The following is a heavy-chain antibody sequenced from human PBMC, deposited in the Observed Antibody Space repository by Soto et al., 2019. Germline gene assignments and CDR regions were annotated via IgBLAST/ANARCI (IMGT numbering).Heavy chain of an antibody. V-gene: IGHV1-2*02. Sequence: QVQVVQSGAEVKKPGASVKVSCKASGYTFTGYYMHWVRQAPGQGLAWMGWIIPNNGGTKYAQKFQDRVTMTRETSISTAYMELSRLRSDDTAVYYCARGTFDSSGDYFAGWFGPWGQGTLVTVSS. D-gene: IGHD3-22*01. CDR3: ARGTFDSSGDYFAGWFGP. CDR1: GYTFTGYY. J-gene: IGHJ5*02. CDR2: IIPNNGGT.